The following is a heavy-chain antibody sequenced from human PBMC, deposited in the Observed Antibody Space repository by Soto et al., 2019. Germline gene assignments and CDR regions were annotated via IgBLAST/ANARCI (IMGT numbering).Heavy chain of an antibody. V-gene: IGHV3-7*05. CDR3: AKDDNYCAGGICYDVFDI. D-gene: IGHD2-8*02. J-gene: IGHJ3*02. Sequence: EVQLVASGGGLVQSGGSLRLSCVASGFTFSNYWMTWVRQAPGKGLEWVANIKRDGSETYLVDSVRGRFTISRDNAKNSLYLQMNSLRAEDTAVYYCAKDDNYCAGGICYDVFDIWGQGKMVTVSS. CDR2: IKRDGSET. CDR1: GFTFSNYW.